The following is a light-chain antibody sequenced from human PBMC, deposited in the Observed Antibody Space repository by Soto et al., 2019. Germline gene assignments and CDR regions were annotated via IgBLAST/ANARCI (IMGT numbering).Light chain of an antibody. CDR2: SAS. V-gene: IGKV3-15*01. CDR1: QSVSSY. Sequence: EIVMTQSPATLSVSQGERATLSCRASQSVSSYLAWYQQKPGQAPRLLIYSASTRATGIPARFSGSGSGTEFILTISRLEPEDFAVYYCQQYGISHWTSGQGGMV. CDR3: QQYGISHWT. J-gene: IGKJ1*01.